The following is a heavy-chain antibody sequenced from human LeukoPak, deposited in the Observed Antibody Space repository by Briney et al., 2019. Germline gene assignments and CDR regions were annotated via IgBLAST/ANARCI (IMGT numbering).Heavy chain of an antibody. V-gene: IGHV3-66*01. Sequence: GGSLRLSCAASGFTVSGNYMSWVRQAPGKGLEWISVIYSGGSTHYADSVKGRFTISRDKFNNTLWLHMTNLRAEDTAVYYCASDQGYNGNYYGDYWGQGTLVTVSS. D-gene: IGHD1-26*01. CDR2: IYSGGST. J-gene: IGHJ4*02. CDR1: GFTVSGNY. CDR3: ASDQGYNGNYYGDY.